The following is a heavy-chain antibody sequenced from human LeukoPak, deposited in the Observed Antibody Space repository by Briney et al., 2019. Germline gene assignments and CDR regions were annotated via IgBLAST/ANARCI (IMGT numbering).Heavy chain of an antibody. D-gene: IGHD3-10*01. V-gene: IGHV3-66*01. CDR3: ARDLKYGSGSYAFDY. CDR2: IYSGGST. J-gene: IGHJ4*02. CDR1: GFTFGSYS. Sequence: GGSLRLSCAASGFTFGSYSMNWVRQAPGKGLEWVSVIYSGGSTYYADSVKGRFTISRDNSKNTLYLQMNSLRAEDTAVYYCARDLKYGSGSYAFDYWGQGTLVTVSS.